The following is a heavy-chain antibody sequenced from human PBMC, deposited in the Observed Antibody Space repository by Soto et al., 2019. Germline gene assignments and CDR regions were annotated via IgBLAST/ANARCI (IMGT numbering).Heavy chain of an antibody. J-gene: IGHJ4*02. CDR1: GGSISSSSYY. CDR3: ASLGTVTTGY. V-gene: IGHV4-39*01. Sequence: SETLSLTCTVSGGSISSSSYYWGWIRQPPGKGLEWIGSIYYSGSTYYNPSLKSRVTISVDTSKNQFSLKLSSVTAADTAVYYCASLGTVTTGYWGQGTLVTVSS. D-gene: IGHD4-4*01. CDR2: IYYSGST.